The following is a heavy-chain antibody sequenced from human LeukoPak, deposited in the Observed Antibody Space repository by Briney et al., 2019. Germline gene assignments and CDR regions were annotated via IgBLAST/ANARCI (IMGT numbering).Heavy chain of an antibody. CDR1: GYTFTDYY. Sequence: ASVKVSCKASGYTFTDYYMHWVRQAPGQGLEWMGWINPNSGGTNYAQKFQGRVTMARDTSISTAYMELSRLRSDDTAVYYCARDLWTMVQGATNWFDPWGQGTLVTVSS. V-gene: IGHV1-2*02. CDR3: ARDLWTMVQGATNWFDP. CDR2: INPNSGGT. J-gene: IGHJ5*02. D-gene: IGHD3-10*01.